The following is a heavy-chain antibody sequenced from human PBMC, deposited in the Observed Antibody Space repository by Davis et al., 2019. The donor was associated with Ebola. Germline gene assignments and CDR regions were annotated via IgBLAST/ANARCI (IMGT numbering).Heavy chain of an antibody. Sequence: GESLKISCAASGFTFNVYSMNWVRQAPGKGLEWVSSISTRSNYIYYADSVKGRFTISRDNAKNSLYLQMNSLRAEDTAVYYCARYSSGWGQGTLVTVSS. CDR3: ARYSSG. D-gene: IGHD6-19*01. V-gene: IGHV3-21*01. CDR2: ISTRSNYI. CDR1: GFTFNVYS. J-gene: IGHJ4*02.